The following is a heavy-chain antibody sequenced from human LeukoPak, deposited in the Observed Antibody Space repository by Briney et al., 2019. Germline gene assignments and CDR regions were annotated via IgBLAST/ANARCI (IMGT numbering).Heavy chain of an antibody. CDR3: ARDRSSGWYVYDY. CDR2: ISYSGANT. J-gene: IGHJ4*02. Sequence: PGGSLRLSCAASGFTFNNYAMNWVRQAPGKGLEWVSGISYSGANTHYADSVKGRFTVSRDNSRNTLHLEMNSLRAEDTAVYYCARDRSSGWYVYDYWGQGTLVTVSS. D-gene: IGHD6-19*01. V-gene: IGHV3-23*01. CDR1: GFTFNNYA.